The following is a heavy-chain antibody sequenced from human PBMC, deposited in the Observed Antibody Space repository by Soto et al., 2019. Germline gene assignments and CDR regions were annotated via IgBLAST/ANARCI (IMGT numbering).Heavy chain of an antibody. D-gene: IGHD6-19*01. J-gene: IGHJ5*02. CDR2: IFYSGST. Sequence: PSETLSLTCTVSGGSVSSSNYYWSWIRQSPVKGLEWIGYIFYSGSTNYNPSLKSRVTISVDTSKNQFSLKLKSVTAADTAVYYCARDVTTSGRHPPESTWGQGTLVTVSS. CDR3: ARDVTTSGRHPPEST. CDR1: GGSVSSSNYY. V-gene: IGHV4-61*01.